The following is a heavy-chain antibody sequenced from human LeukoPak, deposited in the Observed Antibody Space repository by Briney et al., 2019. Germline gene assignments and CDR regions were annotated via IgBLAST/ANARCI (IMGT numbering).Heavy chain of an antibody. Sequence: PGGSLSLSCAASGFTFDDYGMSWLRQAPGKGLEWVSTISGSGGSTYYADSVKGRFTISRDTSKSTLYLQMNSLRAEDTAVYYCAPRGGYTDYWGQGTLVTVSS. D-gene: IGHD5-12*01. V-gene: IGHV3-23*01. CDR1: GFTFDDYG. CDR3: APRGGYTDY. J-gene: IGHJ4*02. CDR2: ISGSGGST.